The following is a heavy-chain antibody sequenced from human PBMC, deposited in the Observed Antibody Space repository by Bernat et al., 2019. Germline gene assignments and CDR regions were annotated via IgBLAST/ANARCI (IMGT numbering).Heavy chain of an antibody. CDR1: GFTFSTAW. D-gene: IGHD5-18*01. CDR2: VKSKTDCGTS. CDR3: TPEGYMYGYHSMHY. J-gene: IGHJ4*02. Sequence: EVQLVESGGGLVKPGGSLRLSCAASGFTFSTAWMTWVRQAPGEGLEWVGRVKSKTDCGTSDYAAPVKGRFTISRDDSKNTLYLQMNGLKTEDTAVYYCTPEGYMYGYHSMHYWGQGALVTVSS. V-gene: IGHV3-15*01.